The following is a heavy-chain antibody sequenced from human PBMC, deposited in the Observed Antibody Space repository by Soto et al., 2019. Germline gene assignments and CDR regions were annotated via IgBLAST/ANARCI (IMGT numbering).Heavy chain of an antibody. CDR2: IYYNGNA. D-gene: IGHD3-10*01. CDR3: ARGELWWDF. Sequence: QVQLQESGPGLVKPSQTLSLTCTVSGGSISSGTYYWSWIRQHPGKGLEWIGFIYYNGNAFYNPSLKSRVAISLDTSKNQFSLKLSSLPAADPAVYFCARGELWWDFWGQGTLVTVSS. CDR1: GGSISSGTYY. V-gene: IGHV4-31*03. J-gene: IGHJ4*02.